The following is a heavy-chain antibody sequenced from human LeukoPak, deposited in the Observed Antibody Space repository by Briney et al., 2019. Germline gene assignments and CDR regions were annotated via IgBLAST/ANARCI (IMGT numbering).Heavy chain of an antibody. J-gene: IGHJ5*02. CDR1: GFTFSSHS. CDR3: ARDRRIAVAGTFWFDP. CDR2: ISSSSSYI. D-gene: IGHD6-19*01. Sequence: GGSLRLSCAASGFTFSSHSMNWVRQAPGKGLEWVSSISSSSSYIYYADSVKGRFTISRDNAKNSLYLQMNSLRAEDTAVYYCARDRRIAVAGTFWFDPWGQGTLVTVSS. V-gene: IGHV3-21*01.